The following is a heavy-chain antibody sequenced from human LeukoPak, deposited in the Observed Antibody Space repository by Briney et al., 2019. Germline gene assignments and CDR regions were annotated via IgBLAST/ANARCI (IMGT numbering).Heavy chain of an antibody. CDR2: IYNGGNT. Sequence: SETLSLTCTVSGVSINTYYASWIRQAPGKGLEFIGSIYNGGNTNYNPSLKSRATISVDTSNNQFSLRLTSVTAADTAMYYCAAGPWELDFWGQGTLVTVSS. CDR1: GVSINTYY. J-gene: IGHJ4*02. CDR3: AAGPWELDF. V-gene: IGHV4-4*09. D-gene: IGHD1-26*01.